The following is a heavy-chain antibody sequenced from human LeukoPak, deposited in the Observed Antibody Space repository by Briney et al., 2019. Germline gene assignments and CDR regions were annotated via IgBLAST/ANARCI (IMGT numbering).Heavy chain of an antibody. CDR2: ISSSGSTI. Sequence: GGSLRLSCAASGFTFSDYYMSWIRQAPGKGLEWVSYISSSGSTIYYADSVKGRFTISRDNAKNSLYLQMNSLRAEDTAVYYCASLLYYYDSSGFDYWGQGTLVTVSS. D-gene: IGHD3-22*01. CDR1: GFTFSDYY. CDR3: ASLLYYYDSSGFDY. J-gene: IGHJ4*02. V-gene: IGHV3-11*01.